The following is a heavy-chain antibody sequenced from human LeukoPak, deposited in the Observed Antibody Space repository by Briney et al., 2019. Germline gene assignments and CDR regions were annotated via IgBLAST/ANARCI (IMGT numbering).Heavy chain of an antibody. CDR3: ARAGDSSGYPSDY. J-gene: IGHJ4*02. CDR2: IYTSGST. V-gene: IGHV4-61*02. CDR1: GGFISSGSYY. D-gene: IGHD3-22*01. Sequence: PSETLSLTCTVSGGFISSGSYYWSWIRQPAGKGLEWIGRIYTSGSTNYNPSLKSRVTISVDTSKNQFSLKLSSVTAADTAGYYCARAGDSSGYPSDYWGQGTLVTVSS.